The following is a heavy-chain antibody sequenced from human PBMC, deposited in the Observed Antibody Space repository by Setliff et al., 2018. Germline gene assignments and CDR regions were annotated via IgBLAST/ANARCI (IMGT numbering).Heavy chain of an antibody. V-gene: IGHV4-4*08. J-gene: IGHJ6*04. CDR3: ARVIDAFYNYPDV. D-gene: IGHD2-21*01. CDR2: IHSSGRS. Sequence: SETLSLTCTVSDVSISGYYWSWIRQPPGKGLEWIGYIHSSGRSNYNPSLRSRASISIDTSKRQFSLKLRSLAAADTAIYYCARVIDAFYNYPDVWGKGTTVTVSS. CDR1: DVSISGYY.